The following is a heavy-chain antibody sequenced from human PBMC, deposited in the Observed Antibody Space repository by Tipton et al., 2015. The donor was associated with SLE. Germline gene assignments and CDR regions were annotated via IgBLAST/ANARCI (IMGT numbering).Heavy chain of an antibody. CDR3: ARSWSGRREFDY. Sequence: TLSLTCTVSGGSISSSSYYWGWIRQPPGKGLEWIGSIYYSGSTYYNPSLKSRVTISVDTSKNQFSLKLSSVTAADTAVYYCARSWSGRREFDYWGPGTLVTVSS. V-gene: IGHV4-39*07. D-gene: IGHD1-26*01. J-gene: IGHJ4*02. CDR2: IYYSGST. CDR1: GGSISSSSYY.